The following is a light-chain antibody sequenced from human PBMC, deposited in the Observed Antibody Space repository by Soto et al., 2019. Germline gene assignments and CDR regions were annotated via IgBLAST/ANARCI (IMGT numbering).Light chain of an antibody. Sequence: DIQLTQPPSFLSASVGDRVTITCRASQDITNYLAWYLQKPGKAPKLLIYGASTLQSGVPSRFSGSGSGTEFTLTVSSLQPEDFATCYCQQLNAYPHSFGGGTKVDIK. CDR3: QQLNAYPHS. V-gene: IGKV1-9*01. CDR1: QDITNY. CDR2: GAS. J-gene: IGKJ4*01.